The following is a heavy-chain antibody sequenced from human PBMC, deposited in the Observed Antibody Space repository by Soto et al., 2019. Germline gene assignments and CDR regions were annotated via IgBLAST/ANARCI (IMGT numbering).Heavy chain of an antibody. D-gene: IGHD3-10*01. J-gene: IGHJ6*02. CDR3: ARQTMVRGVIGYYYYGMDV. Sequence: SETLSLTCTVSGGSISSSSYYWGWIRQPPGKGLEWIGSIYYSGSTYYSPSLKSRVTISVDTSKNQFSLKLSSVTAADTAVYYCARQTMVRGVIGYYYYGMDVGGQGTTVTVSS. CDR2: IYYSGST. CDR1: GGSISSSSYY. V-gene: IGHV4-39*01.